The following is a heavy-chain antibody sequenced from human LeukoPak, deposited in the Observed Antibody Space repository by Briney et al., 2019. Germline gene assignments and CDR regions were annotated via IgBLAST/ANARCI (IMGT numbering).Heavy chain of an antibody. J-gene: IGHJ4*02. D-gene: IGHD4-17*01. Sequence: VGSLRHSPEEPGFRHSAPMLCCGPQAPGKGLEWVASIKEDGGEIYYVDSVKGRFSIFRDNSKNTLYLQMNSLRADDTAVYYCAKPQRGAGGEDGEHWGQGTLVSVSS. CDR2: IKEDGGEI. V-gene: IGHV3-7*05. CDR3: AKPQRGAGGEDGEH. CDR1: GFRHSAPML.